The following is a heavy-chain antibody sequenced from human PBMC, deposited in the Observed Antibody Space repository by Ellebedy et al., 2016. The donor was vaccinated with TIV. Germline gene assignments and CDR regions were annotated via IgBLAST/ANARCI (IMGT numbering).Heavy chain of an antibody. CDR3: AKDRDDDGDYVFDS. Sequence: GESLKISXTASGFTFSSYVMSWVRQAPGKGLKWVSGISRSGDSTYYADSVKGRFTISRDNPKNTLYLQMNSPRAEDTAVYYCAKDRDDDGDYVFDSWGQGILVTVSS. CDR1: GFTFSSYV. J-gene: IGHJ4*02. D-gene: IGHD4-17*01. V-gene: IGHV3-23*01. CDR2: ISRSGDST.